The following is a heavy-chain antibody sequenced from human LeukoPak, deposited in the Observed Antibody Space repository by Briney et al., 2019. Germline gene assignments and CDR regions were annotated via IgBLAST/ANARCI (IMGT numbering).Heavy chain of an antibody. CDR2: IKNDGSKK. CDR3: VWGHYGDY. J-gene: IGHJ4*02. CDR1: GFTFSYFW. Sequence: PGGSLRLSCAASGFTFSYFWMTWVRQAPGKGLEWVANIKNDGSKKYYADSVEGRFTISRDNAKFLLYLQMDCLRADDTAVYYCVWGHYGDYTGQGTLVTVST. V-gene: IGHV3-7*04.